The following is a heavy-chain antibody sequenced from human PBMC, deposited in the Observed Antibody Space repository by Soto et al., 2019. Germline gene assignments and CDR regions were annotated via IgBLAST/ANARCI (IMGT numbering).Heavy chain of an antibody. CDR2: ILYDGSEK. CDR3: AREPGRIAVAGFHY. J-gene: IGHJ4*02. V-gene: IGHV3-33*01. D-gene: IGHD6-19*01. CDR1: GFMFDSYG. Sequence: QVQLVESGGGVVQPGRSLRLSCVASGFMFDSYGMHWVRQAPGKGLEWVAIILYDGSEKYHADSVKGRFTISRDNSKNTLYLQMNSLRAEDTALYYCAREPGRIAVAGFHYWGQGTLVTVSS.